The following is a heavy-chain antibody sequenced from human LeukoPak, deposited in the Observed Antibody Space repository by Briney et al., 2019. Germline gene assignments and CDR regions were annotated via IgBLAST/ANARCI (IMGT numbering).Heavy chain of an antibody. CDR1: GFTVSTNY. Sequence: GGSLRLSCAASGFTVSTNYMNWVRQTPGKGLECASVIYSDGYTYYADSVKGRFIISRDNSKNTLYLQMNSLRAEDTAVYYCARGRSGEVIFRVDHGMDVWGQGTTVTVSS. CDR2: IYSDGYT. D-gene: IGHD3-3*01. J-gene: IGHJ6*02. V-gene: IGHV3-53*01. CDR3: ARGRSGEVIFRVDHGMDV.